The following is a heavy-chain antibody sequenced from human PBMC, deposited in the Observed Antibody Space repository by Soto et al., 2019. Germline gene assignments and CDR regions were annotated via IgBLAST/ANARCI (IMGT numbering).Heavy chain of an antibody. CDR1: EFTFSRYA. J-gene: IGHJ4*02. CDR2: IRGSGDST. Sequence: EVRLSESGGGLVQPGGSLRLSCAASEFTFSRYAMIWVRQAPGKGLEWVSTIRGSGDSTFYADSVKGRFTVSRDNSENTLELQMNRLIAADKAFYYCTKDQGDASNTFDLWGQGTLVTVSS. CDR3: TKDQGDASNTFDL. V-gene: IGHV3-23*01. D-gene: IGHD1-26*01.